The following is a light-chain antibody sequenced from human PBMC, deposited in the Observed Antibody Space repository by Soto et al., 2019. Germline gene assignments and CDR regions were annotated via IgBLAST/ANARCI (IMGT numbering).Light chain of an antibody. Sequence: DTQMAQSPSSLSASVGDRISITCRASHTASNYVNWYQQKPGKAPTLLISATSTLQSGVPSRFSGSGSGTDFTLTITSLQPEDFAIYYCQQTYTTPRTFGQGTKVAI. CDR1: HTASNY. V-gene: IGKV1-39*01. CDR2: ATS. CDR3: QQTYTTPRT. J-gene: IGKJ1*01.